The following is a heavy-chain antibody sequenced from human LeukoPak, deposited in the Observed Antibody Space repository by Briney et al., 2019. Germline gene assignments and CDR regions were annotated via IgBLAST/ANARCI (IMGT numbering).Heavy chain of an antibody. V-gene: IGHV3-23*01. Sequence: PGGSLTLPCAASGFTFSSYAMNWVRQAPGKGLEWVSGISNSGGSTYYADSVKGRFTISRDNSKNTLYLQMNSLRAEDTAVYYCAKETGSSFDYWGQGTLVTVSS. CDR1: GFTFSSYA. CDR2: ISNSGGST. J-gene: IGHJ4*02. D-gene: IGHD6-6*01. CDR3: AKETGSSFDY.